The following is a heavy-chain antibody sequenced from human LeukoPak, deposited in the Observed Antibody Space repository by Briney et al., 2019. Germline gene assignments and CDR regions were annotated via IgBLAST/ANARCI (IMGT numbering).Heavy chain of an antibody. CDR1: GFTFSSYA. Sequence: PGGSLRLSCAASGFTFSSYAMSWVRQAPGKGLEWVSAISGSGGSTYYADSVKGRFTISRDNSKSTLYLQMNSLRAEDTAVYYCAKGVPAANTYYYYYGMDVWGQGTTVTVSS. D-gene: IGHD2-2*01. CDR2: ISGSGGST. V-gene: IGHV3-23*01. CDR3: AKGVPAANTYYYYYGMDV. J-gene: IGHJ6*02.